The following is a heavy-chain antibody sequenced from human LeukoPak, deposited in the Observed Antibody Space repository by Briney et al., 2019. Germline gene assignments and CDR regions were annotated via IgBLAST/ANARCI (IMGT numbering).Heavy chain of an antibody. V-gene: IGHV4-34*01. CDR3: ARENPPAAFDP. CDR1: GGSFSGYY. Sequence: SETLSLTCAVYGGSFSGYYWSWIRQPPGKGLEWIGEINHSGSTNYNPSLKSRVTISVDTSKNQFSLKLSSVTAADTAVYYCARENPPAAFDPWGQGTLVTVSS. D-gene: IGHD1-14*01. CDR2: INHSGST. J-gene: IGHJ5*02.